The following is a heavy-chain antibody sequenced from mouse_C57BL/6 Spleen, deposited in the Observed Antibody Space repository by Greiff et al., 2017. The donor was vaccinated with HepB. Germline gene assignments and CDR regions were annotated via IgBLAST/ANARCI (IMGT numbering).Heavy chain of an antibody. V-gene: IGHV1-54*01. CDR2: INPGSGGT. J-gene: IGHJ4*01. CDR1: GYAFTNYL. Sequence: VQRVESGAELVRPGTSVKVSCKASGYAFTNYLIEWVKQRPGQGLEWIGVINPGSGGTNYNEKFKGKATLTADKSSSTAYMQLSSLTSEDSAVYFCARSDGAMDYWGQGTSVTVSS. CDR3: ARSDGAMDY.